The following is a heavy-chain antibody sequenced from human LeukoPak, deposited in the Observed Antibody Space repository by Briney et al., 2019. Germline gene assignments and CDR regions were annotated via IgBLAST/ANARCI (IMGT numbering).Heavy chain of an antibody. J-gene: IGHJ4*02. Sequence: GGSLRLSCAASGFSFNSYGMHWVRQAPGKGLEWVAVIWYDGSNKFYADSVKGRFTISRDNSKNTLYLQMNSLRAEDTAVYYCAKDLAGVVDTELYVDSWGQGTLVTVSS. CDR2: IWYDGSNK. CDR3: AKDLAGVVDTELYVDS. CDR1: GFSFNSYG. D-gene: IGHD5-18*01. V-gene: IGHV3-33*06.